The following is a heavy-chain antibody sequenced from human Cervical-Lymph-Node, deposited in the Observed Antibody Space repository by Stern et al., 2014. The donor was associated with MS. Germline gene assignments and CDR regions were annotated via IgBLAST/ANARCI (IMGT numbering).Heavy chain of an antibody. V-gene: IGHV3-15*01. CDR1: GFTFPYTS. Sequence: EVQLVESGGGFVKPGGSLRLSCAASGFTFPYTSLSWVRQAPGQGLAWVGRVQSRKDGGAADYAAFVKDRVTISRDESRSTLYLQINGLEIEDTAMYCCTALRKYWGQGTLLIVSS. J-gene: IGHJ4*02. D-gene: IGHD6-6*01. CDR3: TALRKY. CDR2: VQSRKDGGAA.